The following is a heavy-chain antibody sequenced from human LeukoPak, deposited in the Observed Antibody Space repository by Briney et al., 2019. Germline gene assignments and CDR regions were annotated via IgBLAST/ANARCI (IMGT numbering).Heavy chain of an antibody. CDR1: GFTFSDYS. V-gene: IGHV3-21*01. CDR2: ISSSSSYT. Sequence: PGRSPRLSCAASGFTFSDYSMNWVHQAPGKGLEWVSSISSSSSYTYYADSVKGRFTISRDNAKNSLFLQMNSLRAEDTAVYYCARDTIIVTFGGVGGRAYPDYWGQGTLVTVSS. J-gene: IGHJ4*02. D-gene: IGHD3-16*01. CDR3: ARDTIIVTFGGVGGRAYPDY.